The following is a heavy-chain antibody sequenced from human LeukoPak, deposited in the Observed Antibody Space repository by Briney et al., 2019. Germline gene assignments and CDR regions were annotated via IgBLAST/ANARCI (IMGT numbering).Heavy chain of an antibody. CDR2: ISYDGSNK. CDR1: GFTFSSYA. Sequence: PGGFLRLSCAASGFTFSSYAMHWVRQAPGKGLEWVAVISYDGSNKYYADSVKGRFTISRDNSKNTLYLQMNSLRAEDTAVYYCARETTTGSFDYWGQGTLVTVSS. CDR3: ARETTTGSFDY. V-gene: IGHV3-30*04. J-gene: IGHJ4*02. D-gene: IGHD3-10*01.